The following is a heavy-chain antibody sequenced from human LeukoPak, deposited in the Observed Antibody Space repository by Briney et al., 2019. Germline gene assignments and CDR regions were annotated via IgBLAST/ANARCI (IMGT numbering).Heavy chain of an antibody. CDR2: IKGDASEK. V-gene: IGHV3-7*01. CDR1: GFSINNYW. Sequence: PGGSLRLSCAVSGFSINNYWMTWYRQAPGKGLECVAQIKGDASEKYYLDSVKGRFTISRDNARNSLYLQMNSLRAEDTAVYYCARQAGVTWGQGTLVTVSS. D-gene: IGHD6-19*01. CDR3: ARQAGVT. J-gene: IGHJ5*02.